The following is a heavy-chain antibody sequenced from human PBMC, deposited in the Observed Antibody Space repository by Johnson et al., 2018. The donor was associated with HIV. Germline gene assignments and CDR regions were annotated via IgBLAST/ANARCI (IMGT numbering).Heavy chain of an antibody. CDR1: GFTFSDYY. CDR3: ARDPPVTTTHNAFDI. J-gene: IGHJ3*02. V-gene: IGHV3-11*04. Sequence: QVQLVESGGGLVQPGRSLKLSCAASGFTFSDYYMSWIRQAPGKGLEWVSYISSSGSTIYYADSVKGRFTISRDNAKNSLYLQMNSLRAEDTAVYYCARDPPVTTTHNAFDIWGQGTMVTVSS. D-gene: IGHD4-17*01. CDR2: ISSSGSTI.